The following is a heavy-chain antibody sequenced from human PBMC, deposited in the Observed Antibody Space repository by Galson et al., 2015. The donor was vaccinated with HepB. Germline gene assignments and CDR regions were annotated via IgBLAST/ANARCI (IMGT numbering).Heavy chain of an antibody. CDR2: ISYDATNK. CDR1: GFRFHSYG. Sequence: SLRLFCAGSGFRFHSYGIHWVRQSPGKGLEWISFISYDATNKYYADSVKGRFSISRDNSKNTLSLQMHGLRPDDTAVYFCVKDGLYLTSGIHSNGFDVWGQGATVIVSS. CDR3: VKDGLYLTSGIHSNGFDV. J-gene: IGHJ6*02. V-gene: IGHV3-30*18. D-gene: IGHD3-10*01.